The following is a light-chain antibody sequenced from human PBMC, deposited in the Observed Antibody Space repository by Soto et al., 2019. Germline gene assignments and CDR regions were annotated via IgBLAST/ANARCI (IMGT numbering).Light chain of an antibody. CDR2: DAS. CDR3: QQYDNLPLT. Sequence: DIQMTQSPSSLSASVGDRVTITCQASQDINNSLNWFQQKPGKAPKLLIYDASNLETGVPSRFSGSGSGTDFSFTISILQPEAIETYYCQQYDNLPLTFGGGTNVEI. V-gene: IGKV1-33*01. CDR1: QDINNS. J-gene: IGKJ4*01.